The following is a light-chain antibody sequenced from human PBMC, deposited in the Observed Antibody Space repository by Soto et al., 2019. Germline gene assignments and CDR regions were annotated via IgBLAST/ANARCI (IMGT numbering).Light chain of an antibody. CDR1: SSDIGSYNY. J-gene: IGLJ1*01. Sequence: QSALTQPASVSGSPGQSITISCTGTSSDIGSYNYVSWYQQHPGKAPKLLIYDVTNRPSGVSNRFSGSKSGNTASLTISGLQPEDEADYYCTSYTTTTTYVFGTGTKATVL. CDR3: TSYTTTTTYV. V-gene: IGLV2-14*03. CDR2: DVT.